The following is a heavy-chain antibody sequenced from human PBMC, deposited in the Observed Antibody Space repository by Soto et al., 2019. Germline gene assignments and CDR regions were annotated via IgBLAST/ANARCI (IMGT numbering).Heavy chain of an antibody. V-gene: IGHV1-2*02. Sequence: ASVQVSCKTSGDTFTANYIHWMRHAPGPGCEWMGWINPKSGGTKYPQKFQGRVTMTRDTSLSTVYMTLTRLTSDDTAVYYCARDLAKGGGSAGFDYWGQGTLVTVSS. CDR1: GDTFTANY. CDR2: INPKSGGT. J-gene: IGHJ4*02. D-gene: IGHD1-26*01. CDR3: ARDLAKGGGSAGFDY.